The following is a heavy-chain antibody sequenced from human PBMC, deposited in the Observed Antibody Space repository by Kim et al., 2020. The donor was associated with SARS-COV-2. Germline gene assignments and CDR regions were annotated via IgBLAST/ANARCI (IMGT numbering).Heavy chain of an antibody. CDR1: GFTFDDYA. Sequence: GGSLRLSCAASGFTFDDYAMHWVRQAPGKGLEWVSGISWNSGSIGYADSVKGRFTISRDNAKNSLYLQMNSLRAEDTALYYCAKDSGSYPETSFDYWGQGTLVTVSS. CDR3: AKDSGSYPETSFDY. J-gene: IGHJ4*02. D-gene: IGHD1-26*01. CDR2: ISWNSGSI. V-gene: IGHV3-9*01.